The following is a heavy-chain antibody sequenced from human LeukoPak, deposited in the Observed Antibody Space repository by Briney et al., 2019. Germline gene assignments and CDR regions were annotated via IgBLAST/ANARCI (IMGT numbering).Heavy chain of an antibody. J-gene: IGHJ4*02. D-gene: IGHD4-4*01. CDR2: ISSSSSYI. CDR3: VKTDYSTGPYDH. Sequence: GGSLRLSCAASGFTFSSYSMNWVRQAPGKGLEWVSSISSSSSYIYYADSVKGRFTISRDNSWNTLYLQMNSLRAEDTAVYYCVKTDYSTGPYDHWGQGTLVTVSS. CDR1: GFTFSSYS. V-gene: IGHV3-21*04.